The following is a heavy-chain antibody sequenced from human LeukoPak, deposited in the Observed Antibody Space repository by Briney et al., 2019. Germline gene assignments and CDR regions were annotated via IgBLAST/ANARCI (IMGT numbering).Heavy chain of an antibody. V-gene: IGHV4-61*02. Sequence: SETLSLTCTVSGGSISSGSYYWSWIRQPAGKGLEWIGRIYTSGSTNYNPSLKSRVTISVDTSKNQFSLKLSSVTAADMAVYYCRITDYYYGMDVWGQGTTVTVSS. J-gene: IGHJ6*02. CDR2: IYTSGST. D-gene: IGHD3-16*01. CDR3: RITDYYYGMDV. CDR1: GGSISSGSYY.